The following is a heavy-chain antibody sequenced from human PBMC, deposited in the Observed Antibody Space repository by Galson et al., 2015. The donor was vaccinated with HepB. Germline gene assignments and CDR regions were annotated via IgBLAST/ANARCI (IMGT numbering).Heavy chain of an antibody. V-gene: IGHV1-69*13. Sequence: SVKVSCKASGGTFSSYAISWVRQAPGQGLEWMGGIIPIFGTANYAQKFQGRVTITADESTSTAYMELSSLRSEDTAVYYCARGGTAMVNGHFDYWGQGTLVTVSS. J-gene: IGHJ4*02. CDR2: IIPIFGTA. CDR1: GGTFSSYA. D-gene: IGHD5-18*01. CDR3: ARGGTAMVNGHFDY.